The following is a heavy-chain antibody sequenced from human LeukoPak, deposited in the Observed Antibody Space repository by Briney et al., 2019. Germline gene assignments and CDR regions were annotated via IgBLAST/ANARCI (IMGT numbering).Heavy chain of an antibody. Sequence: GGSLRLSCAASGFTFSSYWMSWVRQAPGKGLEWVANIKEDGSEKNYVDSVKGRFTISRDNAKNSLYLQMNSLRAEDTAVYYCARGSADHIALFDYWGQGALVTVSA. CDR2: IKEDGSEK. CDR1: GFTFSSYW. D-gene: IGHD5-12*01. J-gene: IGHJ4*02. CDR3: ARGSADHIALFDY. V-gene: IGHV3-7*03.